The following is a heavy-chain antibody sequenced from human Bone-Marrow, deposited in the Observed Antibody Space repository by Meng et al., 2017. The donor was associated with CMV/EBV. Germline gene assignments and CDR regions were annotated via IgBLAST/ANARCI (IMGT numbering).Heavy chain of an antibody. CDR1: GFTVSSNY. V-gene: IGHV3-66*02. CDR3: ARDGGRGGYNFALDI. Sequence: GGSLRLSCAASGFTVSSNYMRWVRQAPGKGLEWVSVIYSGGSTYYADSVKGRFTISRDNSKNTLSWQMNSLIAEDTAVYYCARDGGRGGYNFALDIWDQGTMVTVSS. D-gene: IGHD5-24*01. CDR2: IYSGGST. J-gene: IGHJ3*02.